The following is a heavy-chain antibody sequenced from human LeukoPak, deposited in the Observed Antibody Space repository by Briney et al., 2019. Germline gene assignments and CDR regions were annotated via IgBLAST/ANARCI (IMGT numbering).Heavy chain of an antibody. V-gene: IGHV3-23*01. J-gene: IGHJ4*02. CDR2: ISDSAGST. CDR3: AKGGFDGQFAY. CDR1: GFTFSGYG. Sequence: GGSLRLSCTGSGFTFSGYGMSWVRQAPGKGLEWVSSISDSAGSTHYADSVRGRFTISRDNSKNTVYLQMNSLRVEDTAGYYCAKGGFDGQFAYWGQGSLVNVTS. D-gene: IGHD3-10*01.